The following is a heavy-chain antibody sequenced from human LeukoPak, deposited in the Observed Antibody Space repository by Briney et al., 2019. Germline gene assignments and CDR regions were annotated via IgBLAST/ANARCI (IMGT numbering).Heavy chain of an antibody. V-gene: IGHV4-38-2*01. J-gene: IGHJ4*02. Sequence: SETLSLTCAVSGYSISSAYYWGWIRQPPGKGLEWIGSIYHSGSTYYNPSLKSRVTILVDTSKNQFSLKLSSVTAADTAVYYCARLDWGSGFDYWGLGTLVTVSS. CDR1: GYSISSAYY. CDR2: IYHSGST. CDR3: ARLDWGSGFDY. D-gene: IGHD7-27*01.